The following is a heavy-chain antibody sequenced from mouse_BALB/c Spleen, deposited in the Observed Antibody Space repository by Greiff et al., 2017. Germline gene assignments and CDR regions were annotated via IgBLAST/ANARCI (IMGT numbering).Heavy chain of an antibody. J-gene: IGHJ3*01. Sequence: EVNLVESGGGLVQPGGSLKLSCAASGFTFSSYTMSWVRQTPEKRLEWVAYISNGGGSTYYPDTVKGRFTISRDNAKNTLYLQMSSLKSEDTAMYYCARKDDYGSSFAYWGQGTLVTVSA. CDR1: GFTFSSYT. CDR3: ARKDDYGSSFAY. V-gene: IGHV5-12-2*01. D-gene: IGHD1-1*01. CDR2: ISNGGGST.